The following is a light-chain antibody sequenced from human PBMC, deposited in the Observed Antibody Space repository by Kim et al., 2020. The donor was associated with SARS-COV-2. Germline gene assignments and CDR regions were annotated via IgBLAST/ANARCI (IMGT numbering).Light chain of an antibody. CDR1: QDIRDR. Sequence: AIGLTQSPPSLSASTGDRVTITCRASQDIRDRLVWYQQIPGKAPKLLIYAASTLQSGVPSRFSGSGYGTDFTLTISSLQSEDFATYYCQHCHSYPLTFGGGTKVEI. V-gene: IGKV1-8*01. CDR2: AAS. J-gene: IGKJ4*01. CDR3: QHCHSYPLT.